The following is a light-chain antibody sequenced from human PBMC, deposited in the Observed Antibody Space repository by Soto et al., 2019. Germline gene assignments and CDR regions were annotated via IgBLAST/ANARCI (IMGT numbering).Light chain of an antibody. Sequence: DIQMTQSPSSLSASVGDRVTITCRASQSITIYLNWYQQQPGKAPRLLIYGASTLQTGVPSRFSGSGSMTDFTLTISDLQHEHFATYYCQQTYTAPRTFGPGTKVDIK. J-gene: IGKJ1*01. V-gene: IGKV1-39*01. CDR2: GAS. CDR3: QQTYTAPRT. CDR1: QSITIY.